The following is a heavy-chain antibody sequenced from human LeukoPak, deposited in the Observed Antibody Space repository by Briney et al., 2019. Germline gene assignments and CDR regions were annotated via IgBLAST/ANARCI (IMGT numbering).Heavy chain of an antibody. V-gene: IGHV3-11*01. D-gene: IGHD1-26*01. J-gene: IGHJ4*02. CDR3: AREISGERTYYFDY. CDR2: ISSCGSTI. CDR1: GFTFSDYY. Sequence: PGGSLRLSCAASGFTFSDYYMSWIRQAPGKGLEWVSYISSCGSTIYYADSVKGRFTISRDNAKNSLYLQMNSLRAEDTAVYYCAREISGERTYYFDYWGQGTLVTVSS.